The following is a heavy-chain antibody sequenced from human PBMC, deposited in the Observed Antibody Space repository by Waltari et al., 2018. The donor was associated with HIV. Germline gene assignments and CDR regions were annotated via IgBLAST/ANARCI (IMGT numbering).Heavy chain of an antibody. V-gene: IGHV3-15*01. D-gene: IGHD3-10*01. CDR2: IKSKTDGGTT. CDR1: GFTFSNAW. J-gene: IGHJ6*02. Sequence: EVQLVESGGGLVKPGGSLRLSCAASGFTFSNAWMSWVGQAPGKGLGWVGRIKSKTDGGTTDYAAPVKGRFTISRDDSKNTLYLQMNSLKTEDTAVYYCTTLVLLGVGMDVWGQGTTVTVSS. CDR3: TTLVLLGVGMDV.